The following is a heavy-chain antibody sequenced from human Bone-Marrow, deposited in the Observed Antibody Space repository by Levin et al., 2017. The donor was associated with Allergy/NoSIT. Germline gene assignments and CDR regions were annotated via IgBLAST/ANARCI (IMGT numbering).Heavy chain of an antibody. J-gene: IGHJ4*02. CDR3: ARSGLPARPNPFDF. V-gene: IGHV3-21*01. D-gene: IGHD6-6*01. CDR2: ISSTSIYI. Sequence: GGSLRLSCAASGFTFNTYSMNWVRQAPGKGLEWVASISSTSIYIYHAESLKGRFTISRDNAKNSLYLQMNSLRAEDTAVYYCARSGLPARPNPFDFWGQGTLVTVSS. CDR1: GFTFNTYS.